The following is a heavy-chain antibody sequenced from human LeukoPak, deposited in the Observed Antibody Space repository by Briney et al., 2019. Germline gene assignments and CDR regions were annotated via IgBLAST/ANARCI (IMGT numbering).Heavy chain of an antibody. CDR2: VNGDGSAT. D-gene: IGHD3-10*01. Sequence: GGSLRLSCAASGFTFSNYWMHWVRQAPGKGLVWVSRVNGDGSATNYADSVKGRFTISRDNAKNTLFLQMNSLRPDDTAAYLCARNHYGSVDYWGQGTLVTVSS. CDR1: GFTFSNYW. J-gene: IGHJ4*02. V-gene: IGHV3-74*01. CDR3: ARNHYGSVDY.